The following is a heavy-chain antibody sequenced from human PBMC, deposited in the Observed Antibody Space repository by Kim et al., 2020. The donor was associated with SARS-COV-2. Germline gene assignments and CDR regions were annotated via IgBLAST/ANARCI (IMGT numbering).Heavy chain of an antibody. J-gene: IGHJ3*02. CDR2: IYYSGST. CDR3: ARARGGTMIVVVIGAFDI. CDR1: GGSISSGGYY. D-gene: IGHD3-22*01. Sequence: SETLSLTCTVSGGSISSGGYYWSWIRQHPGKGLEWIGYIYYSGSTYYNPSLKSRVTISVDTSKNQFSLKLSSVTAADTAVYYCARARGGTMIVVVIGAFDIWSKGTMVTVSS. V-gene: IGHV4-31*03.